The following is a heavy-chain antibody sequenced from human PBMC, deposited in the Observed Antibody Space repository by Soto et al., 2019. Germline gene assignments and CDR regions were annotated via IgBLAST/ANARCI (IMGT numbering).Heavy chain of an antibody. CDR3: AKISDIVVVTAIPNWFDP. D-gene: IGHD2-21*02. Sequence: EVQLLESGGGLVQPGGSLRLSCAASGFTFSSYAMSWVRQAPGKGLEWVSAISGSGGSTYYADSVKGRFTISRDNSKNTVYLQMNSLRADDTAVYYCAKISDIVVVTAIPNWFDPWGQGTLVTVSS. CDR2: ISGSGGST. J-gene: IGHJ5*02. V-gene: IGHV3-23*01. CDR1: GFTFSSYA.